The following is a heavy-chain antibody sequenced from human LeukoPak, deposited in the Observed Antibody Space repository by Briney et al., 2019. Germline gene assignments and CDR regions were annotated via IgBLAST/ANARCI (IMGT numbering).Heavy chain of an antibody. V-gene: IGHV6-1*01. CDR1: GDSVSSSAS. J-gene: IGHJ5*02. CDR2: TYYRSKWSS. Sequence: SQTHSLTCAISGDSVSSSASWNWIRQSPSRGLEWLGRTYYRSKWSSDYATSVKSRITINADTSKNQFSLQLSSVTPEDTAVYYCARDADSSNEWGPFDPWGQGTLVTVSS. CDR3: ARDADSSNEWGPFDP. D-gene: IGHD1-1*01.